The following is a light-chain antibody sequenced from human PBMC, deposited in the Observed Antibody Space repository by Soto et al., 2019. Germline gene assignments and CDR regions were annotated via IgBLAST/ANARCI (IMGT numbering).Light chain of an antibody. V-gene: IGLV2-23*01. J-gene: IGLJ3*02. CDR3: CAFAYSRVV. CDR1: SSDVGAYDL. CDR2: EAT. Sequence: QSVLTQPASVSGSPGQSITISCTGTSSDVGAYDLVSWYQHHPGKVPKLIIYEATKWPSGVSHRFSGSKSGSTASLTISGLQAEDEPDYYCCAFAYSRVVFGGGTKLTVL.